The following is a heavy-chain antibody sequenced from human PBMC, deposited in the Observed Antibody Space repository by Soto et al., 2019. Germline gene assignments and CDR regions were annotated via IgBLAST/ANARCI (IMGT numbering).Heavy chain of an antibody. CDR3: ASGRGTTGTTAGDY. D-gene: IGHD1-1*01. CDR1: GFTVSSYY. J-gene: IGHJ4*02. Sequence: EVQLVETGGGLIQPGESLRLSCAASGFTVSSYYMNWVRLVPEKGLEWVSVIYSSGPTFYADSVRGRFTISRDNSKNTLYLQMNSLRAEDTALYYCASGRGTTGTTAGDYWGQGTLVTVSS. V-gene: IGHV3-53*02. CDR2: IYSSGPT.